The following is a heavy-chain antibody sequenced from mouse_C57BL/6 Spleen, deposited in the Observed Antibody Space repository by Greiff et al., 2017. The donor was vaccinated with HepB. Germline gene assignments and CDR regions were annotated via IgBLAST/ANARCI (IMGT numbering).Heavy chain of an antibody. CDR1: GYTFTSYW. J-gene: IGHJ2*01. V-gene: IGHV1-55*01. D-gene: IGHD4-1*01. CDR2: IYPGSGST. Sequence: VQLQQPGAELVKPGASVKMSCKASGYTFTSYWITWVKQRPGQGLEWIGDIYPGSGSTNYNEKFKSKATLTVDTSSSTAYMQLSSLTSDDSAVYYCAREELTGSYFDYWGQVTTLTVSS. CDR3: AREELTGSYFDY.